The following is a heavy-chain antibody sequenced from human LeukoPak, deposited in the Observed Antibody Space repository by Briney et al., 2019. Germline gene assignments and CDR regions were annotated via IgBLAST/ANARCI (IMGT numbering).Heavy chain of an antibody. CDR2: IIPIFGTA. D-gene: IGHD3-10*01. Sequence: ASVKVSCKASGGTFSSYAISWVRQAPGQGLEWMGGIIPIFGTANYAQKFQGRVTMTRNTSISTAYMELSSLRSEDTAVYYCARGARSMYGVRAWFGELRGYYMDVWGKGTTVTISS. CDR3: ARGARSMYGVRAWFGELRGYYMDV. CDR1: GGTFSSYA. V-gene: IGHV1-69*05. J-gene: IGHJ6*03.